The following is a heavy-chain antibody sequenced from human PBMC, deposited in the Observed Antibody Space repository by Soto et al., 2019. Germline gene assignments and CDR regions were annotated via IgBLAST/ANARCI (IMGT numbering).Heavy chain of an antibody. CDR2: ISYDGREK. CDR3: AKERRYSFDAFDI. D-gene: IGHD5-12*01. J-gene: IGHJ3*02. Sequence: QEQLVESGGGVVQAGRSLRLSCAASGFTFNFFGMHWVRQASGKGLEWVAVISYDGREKYYADSVKGRFTMSRDNSKNMVYLEMSSLRPEDTSVYYCAKERRYSFDAFDIWGHGTMVTVSS. V-gene: IGHV3-30*18. CDR1: GFTFNFFG.